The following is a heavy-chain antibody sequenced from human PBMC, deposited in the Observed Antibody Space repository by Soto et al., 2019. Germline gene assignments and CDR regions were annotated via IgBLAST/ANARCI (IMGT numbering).Heavy chain of an antibody. CDR3: TRDPSPDTSGWYYFDY. CDR1: GFTFKTYN. CDR2: IGTSGNPV. V-gene: IGHV3-48*02. Sequence: EVQLEESGGALVQPGGSLRLSCAASGFTFKTYNMNWVLQAPGKGLECVSNIGTSGNPVYYADSVKGRFTISRDNAKNTLFLQMHSLRDEDTALYFCTRDPSPDTSGWYYFDYWGQGTRVTVSS. J-gene: IGHJ4*02. D-gene: IGHD6-19*01.